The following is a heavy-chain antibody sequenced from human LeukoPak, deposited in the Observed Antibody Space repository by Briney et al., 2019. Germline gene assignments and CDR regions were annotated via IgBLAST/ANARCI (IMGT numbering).Heavy chain of an antibody. CDR2: IYYSGST. D-gene: IGHD3-10*01. J-gene: IGHJ5*02. V-gene: IGHV4-39*07. CDR1: GGSISSSSYY. CDR3: ARGDVKLLWFGELFYWFDP. Sequence: SETLSLTCTVSGGSISSSSYYWGWIRQPPGKGLEWIGSIYYSGSTYYNPSLKSRVTISVDTSKNQFSLKLSSVTAADTAVYYCARGDVKLLWFGELFYWFDPWGQGTLVTVSS.